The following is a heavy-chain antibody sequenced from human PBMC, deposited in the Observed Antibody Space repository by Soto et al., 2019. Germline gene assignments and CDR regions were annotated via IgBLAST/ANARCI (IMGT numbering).Heavy chain of an antibody. J-gene: IGHJ6*02. CDR1: GYSFTSYW. V-gene: IGHV5-10-1*01. D-gene: IGHD6-19*01. CDR3: ARSIIAVADQRTNYYYYYGMDV. Sequence: GESLKISCTGSGYSFTSYWISWVRQMPGKGLEWMGRIDPSDSYTNYSPSFQGHVTISADKSISTAYLQWSSLKASDTAMYYCARSIIAVADQRTNYYYYYGMDVWGQGTTVTVSS. CDR2: IDPSDSYT.